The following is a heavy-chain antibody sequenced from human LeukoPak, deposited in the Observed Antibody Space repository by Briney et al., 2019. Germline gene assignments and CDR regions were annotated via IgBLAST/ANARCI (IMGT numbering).Heavy chain of an antibody. J-gene: IGHJ4*02. D-gene: IGHD4/OR15-4a*01. Sequence: GGSLRLSCAASGFTFSSYAMSWVRQAPGKGLEWVSAISGSGGSTYYADSVKGRFTISRDYSKNTLYLQVNSLRAEDTAVYYCAKARAKGPFDYWGQGTLVTVSS. V-gene: IGHV3-23*01. CDR1: GFTFSSYA. CDR2: ISGSGGST. CDR3: AKARAKGPFDY.